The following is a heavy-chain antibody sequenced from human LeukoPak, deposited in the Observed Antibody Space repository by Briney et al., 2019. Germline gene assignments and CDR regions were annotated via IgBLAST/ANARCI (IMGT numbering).Heavy chain of an antibody. D-gene: IGHD3-3*01. CDR2: MNPNSGNT. V-gene: IGHV1-8*01. J-gene: IGHJ6*02. CDR1: GYTFTSYD. Sequence: ASVKVSCKASGYTFTSYDINWVRQATGQGLEWMGWMNPNSGNTGYAQKFQGRVTMTRNTSISTAYMELSSLRSEDTAVYYCARVGGFWSGYFMYYYYGMDVWGPGTTVTVSS. CDR3: ARVGGFWSGYFMYYYYGMDV.